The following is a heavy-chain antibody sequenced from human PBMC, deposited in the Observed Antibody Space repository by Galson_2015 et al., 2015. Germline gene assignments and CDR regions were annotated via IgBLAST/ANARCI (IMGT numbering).Heavy chain of an antibody. Sequence: SVKVSCKASGYTFSNYHIHCVRQAPGQGLEWMGIVTPGSGATSYAEKFQGRVIMTGDMSTTTAFLELSSLRSDDTALYYCARETSATGYGDHWGQGTLVTVSS. CDR3: ARETSATGYGDH. CDR2: VTPGSGAT. V-gene: IGHV1-46*01. CDR1: GYTFSNYH. D-gene: IGHD5-12*01. J-gene: IGHJ4*02.